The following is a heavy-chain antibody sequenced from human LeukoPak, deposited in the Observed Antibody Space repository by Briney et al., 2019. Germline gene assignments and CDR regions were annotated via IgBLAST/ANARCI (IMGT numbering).Heavy chain of an antibody. D-gene: IGHD3-10*01. CDR2: ISKRGGST. Sequence: GRSLRLCCVVSGITLSNYGMSWVRQAPGKGLEWVSGISKRGGSTNYADSVKGRFIISRDTSKNTVYLQMNSLRVEDTAVYFCAKRGIVIRAVIIIGFHKEAYYFDYWGQGILVTVSS. J-gene: IGHJ4*02. CDR1: GITLSNYG. V-gene: IGHV3-23*01. CDR3: AKRGIVIRAVIIIGFHKEAYYFDY.